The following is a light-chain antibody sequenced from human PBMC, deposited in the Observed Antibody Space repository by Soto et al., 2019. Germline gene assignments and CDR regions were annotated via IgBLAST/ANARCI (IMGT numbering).Light chain of an antibody. J-gene: IGLJ7*01. CDR2: TND. CDR3: AAWDDSLNGWV. V-gene: IGLV1-44*01. CDR1: SFNIGRNP. Sequence: QSVLTQPPLASGTPGQRVTISCSGSSFNIGRNPVNWYQQFPGTAPKLLIYTNDQRPSGVPDRFSGSKSGTSASLAISGLQSEDEADYYCAAWDDSLNGWVFGGGTQLTVL.